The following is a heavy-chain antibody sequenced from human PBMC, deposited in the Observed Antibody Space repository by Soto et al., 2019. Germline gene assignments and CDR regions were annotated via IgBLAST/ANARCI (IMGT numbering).Heavy chain of an antibody. CDR3: ARQIYDSDTGPNFQYYFDS. Sequence: AESLKISWKGSGYSFAGYWINWVRQKPGKGLEWMGRIDPSDSQTYYSPSFRGHLTISATKSITTVFLQWSSLRASDTAMYYCARQIYDSDTGPNFQYYFDSWGQGTPVTVSS. D-gene: IGHD3-22*01. J-gene: IGHJ4*02. CDR2: IDPSDSQT. CDR1: GYSFAGYW. V-gene: IGHV5-10-1*01.